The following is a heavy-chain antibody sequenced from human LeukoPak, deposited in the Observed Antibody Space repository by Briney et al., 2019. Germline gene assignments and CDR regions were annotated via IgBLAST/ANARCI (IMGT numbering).Heavy chain of an antibody. V-gene: IGHV1-2*02. Sequence: ASVKVSCKASGYTFTGYYMHWVRQAPGQGLEWMGWINPNSGGTNYAQKFQGRVTMTRDTSISTAYMELSRLRSDDTAVYYCARGSGTGHYYFDYWGQGTLVTVSS. CDR1: GYTFTGYY. J-gene: IGHJ4*02. CDR3: ARGSGTGHYYFDY. CDR2: INPNSGGT. D-gene: IGHD2-8*02.